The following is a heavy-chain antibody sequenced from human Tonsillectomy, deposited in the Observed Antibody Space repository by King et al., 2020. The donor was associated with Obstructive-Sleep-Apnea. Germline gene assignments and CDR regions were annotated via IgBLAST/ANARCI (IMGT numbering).Heavy chain of an antibody. V-gene: IGHV5-51*01. J-gene: IGHJ4*02. Sequence: QLVQSGAEVKKPGESLKISCQVSGYSFTNYWVGWVRQKPGKGLEWMGIIYPGDSDTRYGPSFPGQVTLSVDRSISTAYLQWSSLKASDTAMYYCSRHSNSVGWVADQWGQGTLVTVSS. CDR1: GYSFTNYW. D-gene: IGHD5/OR15-5a*01. CDR3: SRHSNSVGWVADQ. CDR2: IYPGDSDT.